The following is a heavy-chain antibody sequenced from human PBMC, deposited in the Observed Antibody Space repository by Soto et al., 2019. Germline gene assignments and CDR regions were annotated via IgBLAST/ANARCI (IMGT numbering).Heavy chain of an antibody. J-gene: IGHJ4*02. CDR3: AREGITMVRGVGIPLYYFDY. D-gene: IGHD3-10*01. CDR1: GYTFTSYG. Sequence: QVQLVQSGAEVKKPGASVKVSCKASGYTFTSYGISWVRQAPGQGIEWMGWISAYNGNTNYAQKLQGRVTMTTDTSTSTAYMELRSLRSDDTAVYYCAREGITMVRGVGIPLYYFDYWGQGTLVTVSS. V-gene: IGHV1-18*01. CDR2: ISAYNGNT.